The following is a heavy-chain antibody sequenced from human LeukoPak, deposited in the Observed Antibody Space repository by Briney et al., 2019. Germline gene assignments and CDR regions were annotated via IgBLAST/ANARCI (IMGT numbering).Heavy chain of an antibody. V-gene: IGHV3-9*03. J-gene: IGHJ3*02. CDR3: AKALKYYHDSSGYYSDAFDI. CDR2: ISWNSGSI. Sequence: GGSLRLSCAAAGFTFDDYAMHWVRQAPGKGLDWVSGISWNSGSIGYADSVKGRFTISRDNAKNSLYLQMNSLRAEDMALYYCAKALKYYHDSSGYYSDAFDIWGQGTMVTVSS. D-gene: IGHD3-22*01. CDR1: GFTFDDYA.